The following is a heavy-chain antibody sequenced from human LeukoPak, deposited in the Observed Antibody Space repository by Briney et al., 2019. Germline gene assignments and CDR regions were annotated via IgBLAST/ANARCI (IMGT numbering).Heavy chain of an antibody. J-gene: IGHJ6*03. CDR1: GYTFSSYD. CDR3: ARDGCFERGENTNYYYYYMDV. D-gene: IGHD2-21*01. V-gene: IGHV1-8*01. Sequence: GASVTVSCKASGYTFSSYDINWVRQATGQGLEWMGWMNPSSGNTGYAQKFQGRVTMTRDMSTSTVYMELSSLRSEDTAVYYCARDGCFERGENTNYYYYYMDVWGKGTTVTVSS. CDR2: MNPSSGNT.